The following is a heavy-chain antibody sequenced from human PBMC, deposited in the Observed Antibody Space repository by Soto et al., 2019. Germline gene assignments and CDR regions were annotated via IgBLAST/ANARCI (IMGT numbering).Heavy chain of an antibody. V-gene: IGHV3-33*01. J-gene: IGHJ6*02. Sequence: GGSLRLSCAASGFTFSSYGMHWVRQAPGKGLEWVAVIWYDGSNKYYADSVKGRFTISRDNSKNTLYLQMNSLRAEDTAVYYCARDRTTIFGVVISGMDVWGQGTTVTVSS. CDR2: IWYDGSNK. D-gene: IGHD3-3*01. CDR3: ARDRTTIFGVVISGMDV. CDR1: GFTFSSYG.